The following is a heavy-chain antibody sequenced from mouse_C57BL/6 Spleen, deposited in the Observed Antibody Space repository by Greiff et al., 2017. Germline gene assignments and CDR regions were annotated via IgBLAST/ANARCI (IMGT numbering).Heavy chain of an antibody. CDR2: IYPGDGDT. CDR3: ASEGLTGKGWFAY. CDR1: GYAFSSSW. D-gene: IGHD4-1*01. Sequence: QVQLKESGPELVKPGASVKISCKASGYAFSSSWMNWVKQRPGKGLEWIGRIYPGDGDTNYNGKFKGKATLTADKSSSTAYMQLSSLTSEDSAVYCCASEGLTGKGWFAYWGQGTLVTVSA. V-gene: IGHV1-82*01. J-gene: IGHJ3*01.